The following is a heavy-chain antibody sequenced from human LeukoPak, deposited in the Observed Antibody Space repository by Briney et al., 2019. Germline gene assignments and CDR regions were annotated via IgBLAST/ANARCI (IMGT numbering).Heavy chain of an antibody. CDR1: GISFRNYA. Sequence: GGSLRLSCAASGISFRNYAMSWVRQAPARGPEWVSSLRGNDETFADSVKGRFTLSRDDSRNTVYLQLNNLRVEDTAIYYCARASWVSDPDAVRWGQGTQVTVSS. V-gene: IGHV3-23*01. D-gene: IGHD3-10*01. CDR2: LRGNDE. J-gene: IGHJ4*02. CDR3: ARASWVSDPDAVR.